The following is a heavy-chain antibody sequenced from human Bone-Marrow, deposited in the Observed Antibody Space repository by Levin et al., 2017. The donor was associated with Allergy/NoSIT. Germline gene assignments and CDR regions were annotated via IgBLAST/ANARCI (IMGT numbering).Heavy chain of an antibody. V-gene: IGHV3-30-3*01. D-gene: IGHD3-22*01. Sequence: GGSLRLSCAASGFTFSSYAMHWVRQAPGKGLEWVAVISYDGSNKYYADSVKGRFTISRDNSKNTLYLQMNSLRAEDTAVYYCARERRYDSSGYYPIPTDGEFDYWGQGTLVTVSS. CDR1: GFTFSSYA. J-gene: IGHJ4*02. CDR3: ARERRYDSSGYYPIPTDGEFDY. CDR2: ISYDGSNK.